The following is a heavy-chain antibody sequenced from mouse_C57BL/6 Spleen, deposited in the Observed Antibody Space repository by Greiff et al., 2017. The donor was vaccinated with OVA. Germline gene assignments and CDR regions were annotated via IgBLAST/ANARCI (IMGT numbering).Heavy chain of an antibody. Sequence: EVKLQESGPELVKPGASVKISCKASGYTFTDYYMNWVKQSHGKSLEWIGDINPNNGGTSYNQKFKGKATLTVDKSSSTAYMELRSLTSEDSAVYYCARSDDYAWFAYWGQGTLVTVSA. CDR3: ARSDDYAWFAY. CDR1: GYTFTDYY. CDR2: INPNNGGT. J-gene: IGHJ3*01. V-gene: IGHV1-26*01. D-gene: IGHD2-4*01.